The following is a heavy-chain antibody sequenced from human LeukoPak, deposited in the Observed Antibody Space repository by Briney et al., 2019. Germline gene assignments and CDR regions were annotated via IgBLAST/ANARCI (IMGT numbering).Heavy chain of an antibody. CDR1: GFTSSSYS. CDR2: TSSSSSTI. V-gene: IGHV3-48*01. J-gene: IGHJ4*02. CDR3: ARDSAYYDFWSGYLNY. D-gene: IGHD3-3*01. Sequence: GGSLRLSCAASGFTSSSYSMNWVRQAPGKGLEWVSYTSSSSSTIYYADSVKGRFTISRDNAKNSLYLQMNSLRAEDTAVYYCARDSAYYDFWSGYLNYWGQGTLVTVSS.